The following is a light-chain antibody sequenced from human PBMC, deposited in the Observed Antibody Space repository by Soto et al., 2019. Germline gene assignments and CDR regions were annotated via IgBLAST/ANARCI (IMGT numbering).Light chain of an antibody. CDR3: QQYKNYPYT. CDR1: QSVSAW. CDR2: DAS. Sequence: DIQLTQSPSTLSASVGDGVTITCRASQSVSAWLAWYQQKPGKAPYLLISDASSLQRGVPSRFNGSGSGTEYTLTISSLQPDDIATYYCQQYKNYPYTFGQGTKLEIK. J-gene: IGKJ2*01. V-gene: IGKV1-5*01.